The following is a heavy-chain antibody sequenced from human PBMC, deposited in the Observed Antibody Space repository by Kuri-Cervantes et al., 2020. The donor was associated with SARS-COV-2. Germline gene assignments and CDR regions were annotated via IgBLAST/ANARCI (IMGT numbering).Heavy chain of an antibody. Sequence: SETLSLTCTVSGGSISSGSYYWSWIRQPAGKGLEWIGRIYTSGSTNYNPSLKSRVTISVDTSKNQFSLKLSSVTAADTAVYYCARDRPWQGYFDLWGRGTLVTVSS. V-gene: IGHV4-61*02. CDR2: IYTSGST. CDR1: GGSISSGSYY. J-gene: IGHJ2*01. CDR3: ARDRPWQGYFDL.